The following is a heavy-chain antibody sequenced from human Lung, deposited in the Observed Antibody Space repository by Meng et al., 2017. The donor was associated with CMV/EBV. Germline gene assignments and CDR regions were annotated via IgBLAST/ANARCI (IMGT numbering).Heavy chain of an antibody. CDR1: GFTLSSYW. CDR3: ARAYRAIDY. V-gene: IGHV3-7*01. Sequence: GGSXRLYCAASGFTLSSYWMSWVRQAPGKGLEWVANIKEDGSEKYYVDSVKGRFTISRDNAKNSLYVQMNSLRGEDTAVYYCARAYRAIDYWGQGTLVTVSS. D-gene: IGHD1-26*01. J-gene: IGHJ4*02. CDR2: IKEDGSEK.